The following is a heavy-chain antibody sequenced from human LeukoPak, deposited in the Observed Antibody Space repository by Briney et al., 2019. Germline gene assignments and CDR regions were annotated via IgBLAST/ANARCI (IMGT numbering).Heavy chain of an antibody. CDR1: GGSISSGGYY. D-gene: IGHD3-3*01. J-gene: IGHJ3*02. CDR2: IYYSGST. Sequence: PSETLSLTCTVSGGSISSGGYYWSWIRQHPGTGLEWIGYIYYSGSTYYNPSLKSRVTISVDTSKNQFSLKLSSVTAADTAVYYCARGFTSGITIFGVVMDDAFDIWGQGTMVTVSS. CDR3: ARGFTSGITIFGVVMDDAFDI. V-gene: IGHV4-31*03.